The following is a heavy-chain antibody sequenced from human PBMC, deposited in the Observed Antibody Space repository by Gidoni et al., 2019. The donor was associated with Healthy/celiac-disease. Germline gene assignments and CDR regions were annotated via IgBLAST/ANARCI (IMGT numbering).Heavy chain of an antibody. CDR3: ARFYDSSGCYYFDY. J-gene: IGHJ4*02. D-gene: IGHD3-22*01. V-gene: IGHV1-18*01. Sequence: QVQLVQSGAEVKKPGASVTVSCKASGYTFTSYGISGVRQAPGQGLDWMGWISAYNGNTNYAQKLQGRVTMTTDTSTSTAYMELSSLRSDDTAVYYCARFYDSSGCYYFDYWGQGTLVTVSS. CDR2: ISAYNGNT. CDR1: GYTFTSYG.